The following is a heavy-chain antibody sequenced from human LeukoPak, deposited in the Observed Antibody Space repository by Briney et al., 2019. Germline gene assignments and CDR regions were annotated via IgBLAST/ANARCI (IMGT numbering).Heavy chain of an antibody. CDR2: IYYTGST. D-gene: IGHD4-11*01. CDR3: ARASVTYYYYYYMDV. V-gene: IGHV4-30-4*01. Sequence: SQTLSLTCTVSGGSITSGDYFWSWIRQPPGKGLEWIGYIYYTGSTYYNPSLKSRVTISADTSKNQFSLKLSSVTAADTAVYYCARASVTYYYYYYMDVWGKGTTVTVSS. J-gene: IGHJ6*03. CDR1: GGSITSGDYF.